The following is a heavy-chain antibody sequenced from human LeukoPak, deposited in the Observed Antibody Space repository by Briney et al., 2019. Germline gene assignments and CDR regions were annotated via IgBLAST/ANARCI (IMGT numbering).Heavy chain of an antibody. CDR3: ARRRSTPYNWSDP. V-gene: IGHV4-39*01. CDR2: IYYSGST. CDR1: GGSISSSSYY. J-gene: IGHJ5*02. Sequence: PSETLSLTCTVSGGSISSSSYYWGWIRQPPGKGLEWIGSIYYSGSTYYNPSLKSRVTISVDTSKNQFSLKLSSVTAADTAVYYCARRRSTPYNWSDPWGQGTLVTVSS.